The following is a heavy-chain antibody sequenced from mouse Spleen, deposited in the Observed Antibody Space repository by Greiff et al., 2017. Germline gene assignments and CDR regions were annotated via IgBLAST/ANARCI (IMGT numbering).Heavy chain of an antibody. V-gene: IGHV5-17*02. CDR2: ISSGSSTI. J-gene: IGHJ2*01. CDR3: ARELVFDY. Sequence: EVQLVESGGGLVQPGGSRKLSCAASGFTFSSSGMHWVRQAPEKGLEWVAYISSGSSTIYYADTVKGRFTISRDNPKNTLFLQMTSLRSEDTAMYYCARELVFDYWGQGTTLTVSS. D-gene: IGHD4-1*01. CDR1: GFTFSSSG.